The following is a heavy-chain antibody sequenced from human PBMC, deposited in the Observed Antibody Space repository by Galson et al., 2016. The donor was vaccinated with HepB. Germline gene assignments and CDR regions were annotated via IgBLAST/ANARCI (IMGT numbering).Heavy chain of an antibody. CDR1: GFTFSKTW. CDR2: IKSKTDAGTI. Sequence: LRLSCAASGFTFSKTWMNWVRQAPGKGLEWVGRIKSKTDAGTIDYAAPVKGRFTISRDDSENMLYLQMNSLKTEDTAIYYCATFLGGSPFSFYYHGMDVWGQGTTVSVSS. V-gene: IGHV3-15*01. CDR3: ATFLGGSPFSFYYHGMDV. D-gene: IGHD3-10*01. J-gene: IGHJ6*02.